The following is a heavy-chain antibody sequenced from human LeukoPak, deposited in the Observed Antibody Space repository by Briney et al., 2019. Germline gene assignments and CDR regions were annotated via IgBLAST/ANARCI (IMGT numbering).Heavy chain of an antibody. CDR3: ARGKDYGDYVNDY. V-gene: IGHV4-34*01. CDR2: INHSGST. D-gene: IGHD4-17*01. Sequence: PSETLSLTCAVYGGSFSGYYWSWIRQPPGKGLEWIGEINHSGSTNYNPSLKSRVTISVDTSKNQFSLKLSSMTAADTAVYYCARGKDYGDYVNDYWGQGTLVTVSS. CDR1: GGSFSGYY. J-gene: IGHJ4*02.